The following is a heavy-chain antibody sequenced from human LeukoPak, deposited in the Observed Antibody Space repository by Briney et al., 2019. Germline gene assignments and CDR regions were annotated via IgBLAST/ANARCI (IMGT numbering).Heavy chain of an antibody. CDR3: AKAGFYCSSTSCYIDY. J-gene: IGHJ4*02. CDR2: IRGSGGST. CDR1: GFTFSSYA. Sequence: PGGSLRLSCAASGFTFSSYAMSWVRPAPGKGLEWVSAIRGSGGSTNYADSVKGRFTISRDNSKNTLYLQMNSLRAEDTAVYYCAKAGFYCSSTSCYIDYWGQGTLVTVSS. D-gene: IGHD2-2*02. V-gene: IGHV3-23*01.